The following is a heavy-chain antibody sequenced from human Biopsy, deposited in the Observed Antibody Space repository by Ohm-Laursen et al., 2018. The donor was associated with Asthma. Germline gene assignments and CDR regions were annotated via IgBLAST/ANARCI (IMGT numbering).Heavy chain of an antibody. CDR3: AKGHGDYVFPYFQH. V-gene: IGHV3-30*18. J-gene: IGHJ1*01. D-gene: IGHD4-17*01. Sequence: SLRLSCTASGFTFSSFGIHWVRQAPGKGLEWVAVISYDGSDKYYADSVKGRFAISRDNSKNTLYLQMNSLRAEDTAVYYCAKGHGDYVFPYFQHWGQGTLVTVSS. CDR2: ISYDGSDK. CDR1: GFTFSSFG.